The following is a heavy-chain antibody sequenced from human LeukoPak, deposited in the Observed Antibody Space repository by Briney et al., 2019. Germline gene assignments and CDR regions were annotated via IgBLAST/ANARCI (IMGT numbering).Heavy chain of an antibody. J-gene: IGHJ5*02. CDR3: ARRLPGFLVRGVLNGNWFDP. Sequence: PSETLSLTCTVSGGSISSSSYYWGWIRQPPGKGLEWIGYIYYSGSTNYKPSLKSRVTISVDTSKNQFSLKLSSVTAADTAVYYCARRLPGFLVRGVLNGNWFDPWGQGTLVTVSS. CDR1: GGSISSSSYY. D-gene: IGHD3-10*01. V-gene: IGHV4-61*05. CDR2: IYYSGST.